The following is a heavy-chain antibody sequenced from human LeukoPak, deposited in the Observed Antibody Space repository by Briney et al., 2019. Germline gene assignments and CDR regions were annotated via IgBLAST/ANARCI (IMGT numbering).Heavy chain of an antibody. J-gene: IGHJ5*02. D-gene: IGHD6-13*01. V-gene: IGHV3-64*01. CDR2: ISSNGGST. CDR3: ARGSSSWYGRNWFDP. Sequence: PGGSLRLSCAASGFTFSSYAMHWVRQAPGKGLEYVSAISSNGGSTYYANSVKGRFTISRDNSKNTLYLQMGSLRAEDMAVYYCARGSSSWYGRNWFDPWGQGTLVTVSS. CDR1: GFTFSSYA.